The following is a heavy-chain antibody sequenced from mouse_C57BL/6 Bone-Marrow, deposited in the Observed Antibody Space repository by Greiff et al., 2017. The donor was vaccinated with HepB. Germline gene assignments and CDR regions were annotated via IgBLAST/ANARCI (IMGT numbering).Heavy chain of an antibody. J-gene: IGHJ3*01. D-gene: IGHD4-1*01. CDR1: GFTFSDYG. Sequence: EVKLMESGGGLVKPGGSLKLSCAASGFTFSDYGMHWVRQAPEKGLEWVAYISSGSSTIYYADTVKGRFTISRDNAKNTLFLQMTSLMSEDTAMYYCARPGTVGRFAYWGQGTLVTVSA. CDR2: ISSGSSTI. V-gene: IGHV5-17*01. CDR3: ARPGTVGRFAY.